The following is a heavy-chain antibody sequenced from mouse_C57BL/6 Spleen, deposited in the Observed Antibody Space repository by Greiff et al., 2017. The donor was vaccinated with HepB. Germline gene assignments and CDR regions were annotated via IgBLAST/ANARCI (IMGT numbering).Heavy chain of an antibody. Sequence: VQLQQSGPELVKPGASVKISCKASGYTFTDYYMNWVKQSHGKSLEWIGDINPNNGGTSYNQKFKGKATLTVDKSSSTAYMELRSLTSEDSAVYYCAREGDSSGIRFAYWGQGTLVTVSA. V-gene: IGHV1-26*01. CDR3: AREGDSSGIRFAY. D-gene: IGHD3-2*02. CDR1: GYTFTDYY. CDR2: INPNNGGT. J-gene: IGHJ3*01.